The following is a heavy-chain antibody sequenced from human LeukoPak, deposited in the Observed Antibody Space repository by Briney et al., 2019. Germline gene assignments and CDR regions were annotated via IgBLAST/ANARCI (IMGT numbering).Heavy chain of an antibody. J-gene: IGHJ4*02. CDR1: GFTFTNNF. CDR3: ATYRRPFSDWGSYYFDY. D-gene: IGHD3-16*01. Sequence: GGSLRLSCAASGFTFTNNFMSWVRQVPGKGLEWVSSLTTGGSTFYADSVKGRFIISRDNSKNTLYLQLNSLRAEDTALYYCATYRRPFSDWGSYYFDYWGQGTLVTVSS. CDR2: LTTGGST. V-gene: IGHV3-23*01.